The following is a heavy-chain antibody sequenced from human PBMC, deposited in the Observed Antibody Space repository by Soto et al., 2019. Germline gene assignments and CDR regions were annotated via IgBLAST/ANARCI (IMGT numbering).Heavy chain of an antibody. CDR1: GGTFSSYA. CDR3: ADLLDTAMPNSERYGMDV. CDR2: IIPIFGTA. J-gene: IGHJ6*02. D-gene: IGHD5-18*01. Sequence: GASVKVSCKASGGTFSSYAISWVRQAPGQGLEWMGGIIPIFGTANYAQKFQGRVTITADESTSTAYMELSSLRSEDTAVYYCADLLDTAMPNSERYGMDVWGQGPTVTVSS. V-gene: IGHV1-69*13.